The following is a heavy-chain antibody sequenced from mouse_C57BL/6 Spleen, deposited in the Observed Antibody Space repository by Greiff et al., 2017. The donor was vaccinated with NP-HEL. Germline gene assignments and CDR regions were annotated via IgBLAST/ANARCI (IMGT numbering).Heavy chain of an antibody. CDR2: IDPSDSYT. CDR1: GYTFTSYW. V-gene: IGHV1-50*01. J-gene: IGHJ3*01. D-gene: IGHD3-2*02. CDR3: ARSIDSSGPSWFAY. Sequence: QVQLQQPGAELVKPGASVKLSCKASGYTFTSYWMQWVKQRPGQGLEWIGEIDPSDSYTNYNQKFKGKATLTVDTSSSTAYMQLSSLTSEDSAVYYCARSIDSSGPSWFAYWGQGTLVTVSA.